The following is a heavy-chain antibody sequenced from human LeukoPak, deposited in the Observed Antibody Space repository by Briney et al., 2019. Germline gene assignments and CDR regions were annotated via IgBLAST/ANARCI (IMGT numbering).Heavy chain of an antibody. CDR2: IYYSGLT. CDR3: ARQGEQFLEWLCFT. Sequence: AQRLSLTCTVSGGSISDSNFYWAWIRQSPGKGLEWIGTIYYSGLTYYNPSLKSRVTISVDTSKNQFSLSLRSVTAADTAVYYCARQGEQFLEWLCFTWGQGRLFTAYS. J-gene: IGHJ4*02. CDR1: GGSISDSNFY. D-gene: IGHD3-3*01. V-gene: IGHV4-39*01.